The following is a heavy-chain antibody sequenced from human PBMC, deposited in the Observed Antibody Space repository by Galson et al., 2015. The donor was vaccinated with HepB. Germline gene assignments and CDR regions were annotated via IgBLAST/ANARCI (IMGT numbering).Heavy chain of an antibody. CDR2: INAGNGNT. J-gene: IGHJ4*02. D-gene: IGHD2-21*02. CDR1: GYTFTSYA. V-gene: IGHV1-3*01. CDR3: ARVQQNSYLAYCGGDCYSLDY. Sequence: SVKVSCKASGYTFTSYAMHWVRQAPGQRLEWMGWINAGNGNTKYSQKFQGRVTITRDTSASTAYMELSSLRSEDTAVYYCARVQQNSYLAYCGGDCYSLDYWGQGTLVTVSS.